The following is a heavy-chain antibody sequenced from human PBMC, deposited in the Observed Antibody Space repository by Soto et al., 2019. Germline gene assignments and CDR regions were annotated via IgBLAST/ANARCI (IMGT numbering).Heavy chain of an antibody. CDR2: ISAYNGNT. Sequence: QVQLVQSGAEVKKPGASVKVSCKASGYTFTSYGISWVRQAPGQGLEWMGWISAYNGNTNYAQKLQGRGTMTTDTXXXXXXXXXXXXXXXXXXXXXXXXDPGXSYGPEYFQHWGXGXX. V-gene: IGHV1-18*01. J-gene: IGHJ1*01. CDR1: GYTFTSYG. D-gene: IGHD5-18*01. CDR3: XXDPGXSYGPEYFQH.